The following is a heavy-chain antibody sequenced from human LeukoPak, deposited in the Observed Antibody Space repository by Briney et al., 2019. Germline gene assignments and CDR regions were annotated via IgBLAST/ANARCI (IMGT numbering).Heavy chain of an antibody. V-gene: IGHV3-48*04. Sequence: GGSLRLSCAASGITFSSHTMNWVRQAPGKGLEWLSFIRSTGSITRYADSVKGRFTISRDNAKNSLYLQMNSLRAEDTAVYYCARDPRSPAEKSGTFDIWGQGTMVTVSS. CDR3: ARDPRSPAEKSGTFDI. D-gene: IGHD1-26*01. CDR2: IRSTGSIT. CDR1: GITFSSHT. J-gene: IGHJ3*02.